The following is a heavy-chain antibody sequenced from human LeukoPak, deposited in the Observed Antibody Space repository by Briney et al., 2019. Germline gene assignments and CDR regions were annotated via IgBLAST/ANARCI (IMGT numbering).Heavy chain of an antibody. J-gene: IGHJ6*02. D-gene: IGHD2-2*01. Sequence: ASVKVSCKVSGYTLTELSMHWVRQAPGKGLEWMGGFDPEDGETIYAQKFQGRVTMTEDTSTDTAYMELSSLRSEDTAVYYCATDCSSTSCPPIYYGMDVWGQGTTVTVSS. CDR2: FDPEDGET. V-gene: IGHV1-24*01. CDR3: ATDCSSTSCPPIYYGMDV. CDR1: GYTLTELS.